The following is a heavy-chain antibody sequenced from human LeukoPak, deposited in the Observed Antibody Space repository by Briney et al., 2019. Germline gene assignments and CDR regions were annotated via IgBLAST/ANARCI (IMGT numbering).Heavy chain of an antibody. V-gene: IGHV4-34*01. CDR1: SGSFSGSY. Sequence: PSETLSLTCAVYSGSFSGSYWSWIRQPPGKGLEWIGEISHSGSANHNPSLKSRVTISVDTSKNEFSLKLNSVSAADTAVYYSASVELATTNFDSWGQGTLVTVSP. CDR3: ASVELATTNFDS. D-gene: IGHD5-24*01. CDR2: ISHSGSA. J-gene: IGHJ4*02.